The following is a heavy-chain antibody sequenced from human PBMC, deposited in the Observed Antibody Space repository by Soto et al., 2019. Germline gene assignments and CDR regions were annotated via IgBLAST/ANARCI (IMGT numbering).Heavy chain of an antibody. CDR3: ARRRITMVRGVRGPVPYYFDY. V-gene: IGHV1-18*04. J-gene: IGHJ4*02. D-gene: IGHD3-10*01. CDR1: GYTLTSYG. CDR2: ISAYNGNT. Sequence: ASVKVSCKASGYTLTSYGISWVRQAPGQGLEWMGWISAYNGNTNYAQKLQGRVTMTTDTSTSTAYMELRSLRSDDTAVYYCARRRITMVRGVRGPVPYYFDYWGQGTLVTVSS.